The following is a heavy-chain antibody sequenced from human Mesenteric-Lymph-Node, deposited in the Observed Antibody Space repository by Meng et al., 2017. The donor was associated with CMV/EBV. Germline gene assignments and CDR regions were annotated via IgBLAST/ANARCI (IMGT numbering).Heavy chain of an antibody. CDR1: GGSFSGYY. CDR3: AKDLGSGQFLFLDW. Sequence: SENLSLTCAVYGGSFSGYYWSWIRQPPGKGLEWIGEINHSGSTNYNPSLKSRVTISRDNAKNSLYLQVISLRDEDTALYYCAKDLGSGQFLFLDWWGQGTQVTVSS. CDR2: INHSGST. V-gene: IGHV4-34*01. J-gene: IGHJ4*02. D-gene: IGHD2-21*01.